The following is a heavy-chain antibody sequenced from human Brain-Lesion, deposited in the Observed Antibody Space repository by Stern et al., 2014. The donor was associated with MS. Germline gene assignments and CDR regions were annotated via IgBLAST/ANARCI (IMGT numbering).Heavy chain of an antibody. V-gene: IGHV4-61*02. Sequence: QDQLVQSGPGLVKPSQTLSLSCTVSGGSISSGGYYWSWIRQPAGKGLEWIGRIFNSGSTSYNPSLKSRVTISIGTSKNRFSLGLNPMTAADTAVYYCARGRVVPGFQYYATDVWGQGTTVIVSS. CDR1: GGSISSGGYY. D-gene: IGHD2-2*01. J-gene: IGHJ6*02. CDR3: ARGRVVPGFQYYATDV. CDR2: IFNSGST.